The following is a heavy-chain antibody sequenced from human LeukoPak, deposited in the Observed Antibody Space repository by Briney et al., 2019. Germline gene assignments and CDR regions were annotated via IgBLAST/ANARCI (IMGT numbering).Heavy chain of an antibody. J-gene: IGHJ4*02. CDR1: GGSFSGYY. D-gene: IGHD3-3*01. CDR2: INHSGST. V-gene: IGHV4-34*01. Sequence: SETLSLTCAVYGGSFSGYYWSWIRQPPGKGLEWIGEINHSGSTNYNPPLKSRVTISVDTSKNQFSLKLSSVTAADTAVYYCARGRITIFGVVMRGLFDYWGQGTLVTVSS. CDR3: ARGRITIFGVVMRGLFDY.